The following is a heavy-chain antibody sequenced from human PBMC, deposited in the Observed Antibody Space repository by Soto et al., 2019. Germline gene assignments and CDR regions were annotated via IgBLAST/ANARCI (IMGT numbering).Heavy chain of an antibody. J-gene: IGHJ6*02. CDR1: GYSFTSYW. Sequence: PGESLKISCKGSGYSFTSYWIGWVRQVPGKGLEWMGIIYPGDSDTRYSPSFQGQVTISADKSISTAYLQWSSLKASDTAMYYCARRPPGTRYYYYGMDVWGQGTTVTVSS. D-gene: IGHD1-7*01. CDR3: ARRPPGTRYYYYGMDV. CDR2: IYPGDSDT. V-gene: IGHV5-51*01.